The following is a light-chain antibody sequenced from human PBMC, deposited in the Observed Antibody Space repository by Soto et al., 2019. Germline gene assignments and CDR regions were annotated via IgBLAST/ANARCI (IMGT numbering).Light chain of an antibody. V-gene: IGLV2-14*01. J-gene: IGLJ2*01. CDR2: EVS. Sequence: QSVLTQPASVSGSPGQSITISCTGTSSDVGGYNYVSWYQQYPGKAPKLMIYEVSNRPSGVSNRVSGSKSGNTASLTISGLQAEDEADYYCTSYTTITTVVFGGGTKLTVL. CDR3: TSYTTITTVV. CDR1: SSDVGGYNY.